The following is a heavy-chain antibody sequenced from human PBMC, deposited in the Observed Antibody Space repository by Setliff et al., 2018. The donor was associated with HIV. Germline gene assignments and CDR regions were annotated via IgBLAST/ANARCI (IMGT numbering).Heavy chain of an antibody. CDR2: IYYSGST. J-gene: IGHJ3*02. CDR3: AKPTEMAPEGYAFDI. Sequence: SETLSLTCTVSGGSISSSSYYWGWIRQPPGKGLEWIGSIYYSGSTYYNPSLKSRVTISVDTSKNQFSLRLSSVTAADTAVYYCAKPTEMAPEGYAFDIWGQGTMVTVSS. CDR1: GGSISSSSYY. V-gene: IGHV4-39*07.